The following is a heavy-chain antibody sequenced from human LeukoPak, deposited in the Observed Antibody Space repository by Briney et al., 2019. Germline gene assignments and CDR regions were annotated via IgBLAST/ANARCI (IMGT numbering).Heavy chain of an antibody. CDR1: EFTFGDYA. Sequence: GGSLRLSCTASEFTFGDYAISWVRQAPGKGLEWLGFIRSKDNDGTTDYAASVKGRFIISRDDSKSVAYLEMNDLKIEDTAVYYCTRDRWGGGYISRGMDVWGKGTTVTISS. J-gene: IGHJ6*04. CDR3: TRDRWGGGYISRGMDV. CDR2: IRSKDNDGTT. D-gene: IGHD5-12*01. V-gene: IGHV3-49*04.